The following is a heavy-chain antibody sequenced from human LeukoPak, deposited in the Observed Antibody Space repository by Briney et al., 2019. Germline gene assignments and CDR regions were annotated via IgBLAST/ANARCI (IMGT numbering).Heavy chain of an antibody. J-gene: IGHJ4*02. V-gene: IGHV3-30*02. Sequence: PGGSLRLSCAASGFTFSSYGMHWVRQAPGKGLEWVAFIRYDGSNKYYADSVKGRFTISRDNSKNTLFLQMNSLRAEDTAVYYCAKDSKSPCSGGSCHTGYYFDYWGQGTLVTVSS. CDR1: GFTFSSYG. CDR3: AKDSKSPCSGGSCHTGYYFDY. D-gene: IGHD2-15*01. CDR2: IRYDGSNK.